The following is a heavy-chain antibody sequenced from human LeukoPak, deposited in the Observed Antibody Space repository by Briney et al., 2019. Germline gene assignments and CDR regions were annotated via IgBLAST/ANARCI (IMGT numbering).Heavy chain of an antibody. CDR1: GFTFSSYA. CDR2: ISGSGGST. Sequence: PGGSLRLSCAASGFTFSSYAMSWVRQAPGKGLEWVSAISGSGGSTYYADSVKGRFTISRDNSKNTLYLQMNSLRAEDTAVYYCAKDTDRTVWFGFRGDAFDIWGQGTMVTVSS. D-gene: IGHD3-10*01. CDR3: AKDTDRTVWFGFRGDAFDI. J-gene: IGHJ3*02. V-gene: IGHV3-23*01.